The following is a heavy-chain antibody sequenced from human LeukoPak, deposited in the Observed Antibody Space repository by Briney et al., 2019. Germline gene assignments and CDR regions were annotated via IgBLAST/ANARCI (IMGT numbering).Heavy chain of an antibody. D-gene: IGHD3-9*01. CDR2: IYYSGST. CDR3: ARAVVFYDILTGYYPSYYFDY. CDR1: GGSISSYY. J-gene: IGHJ4*02. V-gene: IGHV4-59*01. Sequence: PSETLSLTCTVSGGSISSYYWSWIRQPPGKGLEWIGYIYYSGSTNYNPSLKSRVTISVDTSKNQFSLKLSSVTAADTAVYYCARAVVFYDILTGYYPSYYFDYWGQGTLVTVSS.